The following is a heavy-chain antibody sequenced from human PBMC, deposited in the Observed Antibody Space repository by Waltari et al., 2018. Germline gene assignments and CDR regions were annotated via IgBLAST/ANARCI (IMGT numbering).Heavy chain of an antibody. CDR1: GYTFTSYY. J-gene: IGHJ4*02. CDR2: ICPIFGTA. V-gene: IGHV1-69*01. CDR3: AMLTCGDIVVVPAAIPGPIDY. Sequence: QVQLVQSGAEVKKPGASVKVSCKASGYTFTSYYMQRVRQDPGQGLEWMGGICPIFGTANYAQKFQGSVTSTADESTSTAYMELSGLRSEDTAVYYCAMLTCGDIVVVPAAIPGPIDYWGQGTLVTVSS. D-gene: IGHD2-2*02.